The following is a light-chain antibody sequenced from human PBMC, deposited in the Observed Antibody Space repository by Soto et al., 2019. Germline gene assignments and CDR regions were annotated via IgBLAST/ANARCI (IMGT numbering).Light chain of an antibody. J-gene: IGKJ1*01. CDR2: GTS. CDR1: QSVSSSY. CDR3: QQYGSSSWT. Sequence: EIVLTQSPGTLSLSPGERATLSCRASQSVSSSYLAWYQQKPGQAPRLLIYGTSSRATAIPDRFSGSGSGTDFTLTISGLEPEYFAVYYCQQYGSSSWTFGQGTKV. V-gene: IGKV3-20*01.